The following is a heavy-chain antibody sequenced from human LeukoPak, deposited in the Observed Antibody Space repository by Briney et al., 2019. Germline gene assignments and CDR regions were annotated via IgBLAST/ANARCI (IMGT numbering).Heavy chain of an antibody. CDR2: IKQDGSEK. CDR3: ARDRWCRGAVAGTGFDY. D-gene: IGHD6-19*01. CDR1: GFTFSSYW. J-gene: IGHJ4*02. Sequence: GGSLRLSCAASGFTFSSYWMSWVRQAPGKGLEWVANIKQDGSEKYYADSVKGRVNSSRDSARDSLYLQMNRLRAEDTAVYYCARDRWCRGAVAGTGFDYWGQGTLVTVSS. V-gene: IGHV3-7*01.